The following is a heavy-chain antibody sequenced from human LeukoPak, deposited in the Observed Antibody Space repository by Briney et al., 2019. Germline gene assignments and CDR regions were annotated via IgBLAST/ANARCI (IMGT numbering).Heavy chain of an antibody. Sequence: SETLSLTCTVSGGSISRYYWSWIRQPPGKGLEWIGYIYSGNTNYNPSLKSRVTISVDTSKNQFSLKVTSVTAADTAVYYCAKEAPTDYAFDIWGQGTMVTVS. CDR3: AKEAPTDYAFDI. CDR1: GGSISRYY. J-gene: IGHJ3*02. CDR2: IYSGNT. V-gene: IGHV4-59*01. D-gene: IGHD3/OR15-3a*01.